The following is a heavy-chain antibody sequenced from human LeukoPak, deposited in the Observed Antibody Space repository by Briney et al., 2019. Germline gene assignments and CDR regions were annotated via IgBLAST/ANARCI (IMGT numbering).Heavy chain of an antibody. J-gene: IGHJ4*02. CDR3: AREHSSSWDQFDY. D-gene: IGHD6-13*01. V-gene: IGHV1-69*13. CDR2: IIPMFGTA. Sequence: SVKVSCKASGGTFSSYAITWVRQAPGQGLEWMGGIIPMFGTANYAQKFQGRVTITADESTSTAYMELSSLRSEDTAVYYCAREHSSSWDQFDYWGQGTLVTVSS. CDR1: GGTFSSYA.